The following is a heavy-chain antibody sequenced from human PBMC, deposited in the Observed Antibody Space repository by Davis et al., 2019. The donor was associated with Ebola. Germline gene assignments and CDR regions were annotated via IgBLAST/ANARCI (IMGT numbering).Heavy chain of an antibody. CDR1: GYTFINYG. CDR3: ASLVVAARANWFDL. J-gene: IGHJ5*02. D-gene: IGHD2-15*01. Sequence: SVPVPCMASGYTFINYGISCVRQPPGQGLEWMGWINPNSGNTGYAQKFQGRVTMTRNTSISTAYMELSSLRSEDTAVYYCASLVVAARANWFDLWGQGTLVTVSS. CDR2: INPNSGNT. V-gene: IGHV1-8*02.